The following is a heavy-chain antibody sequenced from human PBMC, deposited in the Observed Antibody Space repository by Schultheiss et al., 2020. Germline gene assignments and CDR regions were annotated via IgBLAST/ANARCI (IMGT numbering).Heavy chain of an antibody. J-gene: IGHJ6*03. CDR2: ISYDGSNK. CDR3: ARGRGVVVPAAMRKYYYYYYYMDV. Sequence: GESLKIACAASGFTFSSYAMHWVRQAPGKGLEWVAVISYDGSNKYYADSVKGRFTISRDNSKNTLYLQMNSLRAEDTAVYYCARGRGVVVPAAMRKYYYYYYYMDVWGKGTTVTVSS. D-gene: IGHD2-2*01. CDR1: GFTFSSYA. V-gene: IGHV3-30-3*01.